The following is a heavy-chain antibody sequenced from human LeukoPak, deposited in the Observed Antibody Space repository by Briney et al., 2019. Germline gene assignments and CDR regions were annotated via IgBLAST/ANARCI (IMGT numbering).Heavy chain of an antibody. D-gene: IGHD3-16*01. J-gene: IGHJ4*02. Sequence: PGGSLRLSCAPSGFTFSSSSMNWVRQAPGKGLEWISYIISSSSVIYYADSVKGRFTISRDNAKSSLYLQMNSLRAEDTAVYYCARSRHGYDTPPYYCDFWGQGTLVTVSS. CDR2: IISSSSVI. CDR3: ARSRHGYDTPPYYCDF. CDR1: GFTFSSSS. V-gene: IGHV3-48*01.